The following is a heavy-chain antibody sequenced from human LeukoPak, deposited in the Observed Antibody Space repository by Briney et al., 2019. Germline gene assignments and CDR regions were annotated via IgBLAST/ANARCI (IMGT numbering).Heavy chain of an antibody. Sequence: ASVKVSCKASGYTFTSYGISWVRQAPGQGLEWMGWISAYNGNTNYAQKLQGRVTMTTDTSTSTAYMELRSLRSDDTAVYYCARANMVRGAGSFFDRNWFDPWGQGTLVTVSS. J-gene: IGHJ5*02. D-gene: IGHD3-10*01. CDR2: ISAYNGNT. CDR3: ARANMVRGAGSFFDRNWFDP. CDR1: GYTFTSYG. V-gene: IGHV1-18*01.